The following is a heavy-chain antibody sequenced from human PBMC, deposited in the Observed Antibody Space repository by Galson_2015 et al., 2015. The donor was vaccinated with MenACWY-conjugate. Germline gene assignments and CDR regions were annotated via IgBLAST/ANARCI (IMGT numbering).Heavy chain of an antibody. CDR2: IYWDDDK. V-gene: IGHV2-5*02. D-gene: IGHD2-2*01. CDR3: AHSPYCSTTSCYAARAFDV. CDR1: GFSLSTSRVG. Sequence: PSLGKPTQTLTPTCTFSGFSLSTSRVGVGWIRRPPGQALEWLSLIYWDDDKRYSPSLKSRLTITKDTSKNQVVLSMTNMDPVDTATYYCAHSPYCSTTSCYAARAFDVWGQGTVVTVSS. J-gene: IGHJ3*01.